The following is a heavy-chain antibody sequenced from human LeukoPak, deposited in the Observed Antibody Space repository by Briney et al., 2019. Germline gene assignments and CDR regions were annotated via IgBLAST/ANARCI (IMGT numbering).Heavy chain of an antibody. CDR2: INPNSGGT. CDR1: GYTFTGYY. J-gene: IGHJ5*02. CDR3: ARDIHYDILTGYALYNWFDP. D-gene: IGHD3-9*01. V-gene: IGHV1-2*02. Sequence: GASVKVSCRASGYTFTGYYMHWVRQVPGRGLEWMGWINPNSGGTNYAQKFQGRVTMTRDTSISTAYMELSRLRSDDTAVYYCARDIHYDILTGYALYNWFDPWGQGTLVTVSS.